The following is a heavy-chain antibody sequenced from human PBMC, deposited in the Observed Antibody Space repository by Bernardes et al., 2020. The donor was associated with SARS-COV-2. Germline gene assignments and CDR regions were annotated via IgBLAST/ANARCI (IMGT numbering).Heavy chain of an antibody. Sequence: TLSLTCSVYRGSFSGYYWIWIRQPPGKGLEWIGELNDSGSTKYNPALKSRVTISVDPSKNQFSLKLNSVTAADTAVYYCARGSAAVVSHFMLLFANWYFDLWGRGTLVTVSS. V-gene: IGHV4-34*01. D-gene: IGHD2-15*01. CDR1: RGSFSGYY. J-gene: IGHJ2*01. CDR2: LNDSGST. CDR3: ARGSAAVVSHFMLLFANWYFDL.